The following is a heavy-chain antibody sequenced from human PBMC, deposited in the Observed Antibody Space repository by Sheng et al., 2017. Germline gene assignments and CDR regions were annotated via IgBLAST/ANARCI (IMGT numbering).Heavy chain of an antibody. CDR2: CDSDGSST. Sequence: EVQLVESGGGLVQPGGSLRLACAASGFTFSRYWMHWVRQGPGKGLVWVSRCDSDGSSTTYADSVKGRFTISRDNAKNTVYLQMNSLRAEDTAVYYCARDANRYDFWSDLNQPLDHFDYWGQG. D-gene: IGHD3-3*01. CDR3: ARDANRYDFWSDLNQPLDHFDY. J-gene: IGHJ4*02. V-gene: IGHV3-74*01. CDR1: GFTFSRYW.